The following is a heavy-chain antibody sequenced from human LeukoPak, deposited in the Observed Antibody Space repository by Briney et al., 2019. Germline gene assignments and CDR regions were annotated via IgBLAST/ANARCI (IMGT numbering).Heavy chain of an antibody. J-gene: IGHJ4*02. Sequence: PGGSLRLSCAASGFTFSDYYMSWIRQAPGKGLEWVANIKQDGSEKYYVDSVKGRFTISRDNAKNSLYLQMNSLRAEDTAVYYCARGAPARSIAAAGRFDYWGQGTLVTVSS. CDR1: GFTFSDYY. CDR2: IKQDGSEK. V-gene: IGHV3-7*05. D-gene: IGHD6-13*01. CDR3: ARGAPARSIAAAGRFDY.